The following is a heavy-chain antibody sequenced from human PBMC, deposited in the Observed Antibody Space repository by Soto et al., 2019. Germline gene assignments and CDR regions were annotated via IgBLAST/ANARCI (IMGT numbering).Heavy chain of an antibody. CDR3: ARDRDRYCSSTSCYLGYYFDY. CDR2: IIPIFGTA. V-gene: IGHV1-69*13. J-gene: IGHJ4*02. CDR1: GGTFSSYA. Sequence: SVKVSCKASGGTFSSYAISWVRQAPGQGLEWMGGIIPIFGTATYAQKFQGRVTITADESTSTAYMELSSLRSEDTAVYYCARDRDRYCSSTSCYLGYYFDYWGQGTLVTVSS. D-gene: IGHD2-2*01.